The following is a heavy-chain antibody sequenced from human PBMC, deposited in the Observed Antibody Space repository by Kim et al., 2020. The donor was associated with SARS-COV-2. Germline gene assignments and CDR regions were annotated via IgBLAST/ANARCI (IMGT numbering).Heavy chain of an antibody. Sequence: SVKVSCKASGGTFSSYAISWVRQAPGQGLEWMGGIIPIFGTTNYAQKFQGRVTITADESTSTAYMELSSLRSEDTAVYYCARGELDYYDSSGYNYFDYWGQGTLVTVSS. D-gene: IGHD3-22*01. CDR2: IIPIFGTT. CDR3: ARGELDYYDSSGYNYFDY. CDR1: GGTFSSYA. V-gene: IGHV1-69*13. J-gene: IGHJ4*02.